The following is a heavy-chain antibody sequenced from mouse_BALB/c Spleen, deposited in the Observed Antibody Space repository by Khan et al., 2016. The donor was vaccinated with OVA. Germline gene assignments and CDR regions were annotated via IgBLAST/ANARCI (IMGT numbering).Heavy chain of an antibody. V-gene: IGHV1-4*01. J-gene: IGHJ4*01. Sequence: QVQLKESGAELARPGASVKMSCTASGYTFTSHTMHWIQQRPGQGLEWIGYINPSSGYNQNLNDKATLSEDKSTSKAYMKLSRLPSEDSAVYYCARHRTEYALDYWGQGTSVTVSS. D-gene: IGHD2-14*01. CDR1: GYTFTSHT. CDR3: ARHRTEYALDY. CDR2: INPSSG.